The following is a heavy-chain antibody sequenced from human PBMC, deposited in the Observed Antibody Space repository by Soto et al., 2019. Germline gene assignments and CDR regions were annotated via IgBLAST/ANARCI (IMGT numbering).Heavy chain of an antibody. CDR3: ARDRGGYSYGYSGDAFDT. V-gene: IGHV1-69*04. CDR1: GGTFSSYT. D-gene: IGHD5-18*01. Sequence: SVQVSCKASGGTFSSYTISWARQAPGQGLEWMGRIIPILGIANYAQKFRGRVTITADKSTSTAYMELSSLRSEDTAVYYCARDRGGYSYGYSGDAFDTWGQGTMVTVSS. CDR2: IIPILGIA. J-gene: IGHJ3*02.